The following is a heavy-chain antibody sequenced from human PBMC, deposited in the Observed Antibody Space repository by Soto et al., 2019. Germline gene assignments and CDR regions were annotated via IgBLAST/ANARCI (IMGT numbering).Heavy chain of an antibody. CDR1: GFTFSSYG. D-gene: IGHD3-22*01. J-gene: IGHJ4*02. CDR2: IWYDGSNK. CDR3: ARGTYYYDSSGYYPPGY. V-gene: IGHV3-33*01. Sequence: QVQLVESGGGVVQPGRSLRLSCAASGFTFSSYGMHWVRQAPGKGLEWVAVIWYDGSNKYYADSVKGRFTISRDNSKNTLYLQMNSQRAEDTAGYDCARGTYYYDSSGYYPPGYWGQGTLVTVS.